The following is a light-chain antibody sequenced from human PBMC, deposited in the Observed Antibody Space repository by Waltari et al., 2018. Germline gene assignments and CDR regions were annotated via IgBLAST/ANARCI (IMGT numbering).Light chain of an antibody. J-gene: IGKJ4*01. V-gene: IGKV3-11*01. CDR1: QSVSSF. CDR2: GAS. Sequence: DIVLTQSPATLSLSRGDRATLPCMAIQSVSSFLAWYQQKPGQAPRLLIYGASNRATGIPARFSGSGSGTDFTLTISSLEPEDFAVYYCQQRTNWPPLTFGGGTEVEIK. CDR3: QQRTNWPPLT.